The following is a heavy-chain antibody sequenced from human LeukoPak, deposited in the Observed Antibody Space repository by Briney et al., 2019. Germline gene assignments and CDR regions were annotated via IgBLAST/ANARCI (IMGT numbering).Heavy chain of an antibody. J-gene: IGHJ6*03. V-gene: IGHV1-18*01. CDR1: GYTFTSYG. D-gene: IGHD5-18*01. CDR2: ISAYNGNT. Sequence: GASVKVSCKASGYTFTSYGISWVRQAPGQGFEWMGWISAYNGNTNYAQKLQGRVTMTTDTSTSTAYMELRSLRSDDTAVYYCAREGTAMVNLQKYYYYYYYMDVWGKGTTVTVSS. CDR3: AREGTAMVNLQKYYYYYYYMDV.